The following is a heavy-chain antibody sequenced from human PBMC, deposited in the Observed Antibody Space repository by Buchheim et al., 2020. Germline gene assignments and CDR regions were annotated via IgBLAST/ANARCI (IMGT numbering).Heavy chain of an antibody. CDR2: INHSGST. V-gene: IGHV4-34*01. CDR3: ATDPNYSSRHNWFDP. D-gene: IGHD6-13*01. Sequence: QVQLQQWGAGLLKPSETLSLTCAVYGGSFSGYYWSWIRQPPGKGLEWIGEINHSGSTDYNPPLKSRVTISVDTSKNQFSLKLSSVTAADTAVYYCATDPNYSSRHNWFDPWGQGTL. J-gene: IGHJ5*02. CDR1: GGSFSGYY.